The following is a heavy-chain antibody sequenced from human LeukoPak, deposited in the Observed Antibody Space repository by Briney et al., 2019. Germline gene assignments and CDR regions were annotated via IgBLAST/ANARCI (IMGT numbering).Heavy chain of an antibody. V-gene: IGHV1-69*01. J-gene: IGHJ6*04. Sequence: SVKVSCKASGGTFSSYAISWVRQAPGQGLEWMGGIIPIFGTANYAQTFQGRVTITADESTSTAYMELSSLRSEDTAVYYCARDGGLGDIVVVPAAMEGYYGMDVWGKGTTVTVSS. CDR2: IIPIFGTA. D-gene: IGHD2-2*01. CDR1: GGTFSSYA. CDR3: ARDGGLGDIVVVPAAMEGYYGMDV.